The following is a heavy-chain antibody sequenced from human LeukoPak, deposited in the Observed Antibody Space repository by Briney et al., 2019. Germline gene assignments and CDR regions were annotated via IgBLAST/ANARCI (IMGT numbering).Heavy chain of an antibody. J-gene: IGHJ4*02. CDR1: GFTFSSYV. V-gene: IGHV3-23*01. D-gene: IGHD6-19*01. CDR3: AKASIASGWYDY. Sequence: GVSLRLSCAASGFTFSSYVMSWVRQAPGKGLEWVSTISGSGDSTYYADSVKGRFTISRDNSKNTLYLQMNSLRAEDTAVYYCAKASIASGWYDYWGQGTLVTVSS. CDR2: ISGSGDST.